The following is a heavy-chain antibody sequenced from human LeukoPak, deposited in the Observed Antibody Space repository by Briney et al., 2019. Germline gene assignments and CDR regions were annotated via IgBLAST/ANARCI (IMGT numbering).Heavy chain of an antibody. D-gene: IGHD1-7*01. Sequence: SETLSLTCTVSGGSISSSSYYWGWIRQPPGKGLEWIGSIYYSGSTYYNPSLKSRVTISVDTSKNQFSLKLSSVTAADTAVYYCARDMMELRYAFGIWGQGTMVTVSS. V-gene: IGHV4-39*07. J-gene: IGHJ3*02. CDR3: ARDMMELRYAFGI. CDR2: IYYSGST. CDR1: GGSISSSSYY.